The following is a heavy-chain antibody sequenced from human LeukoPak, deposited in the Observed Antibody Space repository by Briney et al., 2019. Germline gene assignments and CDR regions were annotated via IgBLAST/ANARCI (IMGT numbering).Heavy chain of an antibody. V-gene: IGHV4-34*01. CDR2: INHSGST. Sequence: SETLSLTCAVYGGSFSGYYWSWIRQPPGKGLEWIGEINHSGSTNYNPSLKSRVTISVDTSKNQFSLKLSSVTAADTAVYYCARHRTAAGVYAFDIWGQGTMVTVSS. CDR3: ARHRTAAGVYAFDI. CDR1: GGSFSGYY. J-gene: IGHJ3*02. D-gene: IGHD6-13*01.